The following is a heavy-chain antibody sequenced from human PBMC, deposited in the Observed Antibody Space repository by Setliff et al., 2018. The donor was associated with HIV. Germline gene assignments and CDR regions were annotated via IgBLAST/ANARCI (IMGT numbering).Heavy chain of an antibody. CDR2: IYTSGST. V-gene: IGHV4-61*09. D-gene: IGHD3-3*01. Sequence: SETLSLTCTVSGGSISDSRYYWSWIRQPAGKGLEWIGHIYTSGSTNYNPSVKSRVTMSVGTSKNQFSLKLSSVTAADTAVYYCARCYYNFWSGYPLDYMDVWGKGTTVTVSS. CDR1: GGSISDSRYY. CDR3: ARCYYNFWSGYPLDYMDV. J-gene: IGHJ6*03.